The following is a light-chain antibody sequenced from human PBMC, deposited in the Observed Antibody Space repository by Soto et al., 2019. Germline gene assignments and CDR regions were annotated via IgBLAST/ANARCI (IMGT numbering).Light chain of an antibody. V-gene: IGLV1-40*01. J-gene: IGLJ2*01. CDR1: SSNIGADYD. CDR2: GNT. CDR3: QSHDSSLSAHVV. Sequence: QSVLTQPPSVSGAPGQWVTISCTGSSSNIGADYDVQWYQQVPGTAPKLLIYGNTNRPSGVPDRFSGSISGTSASLAISGLQAEDEADYYCQSHDSSLSAHVVFGGGTKVTVL.